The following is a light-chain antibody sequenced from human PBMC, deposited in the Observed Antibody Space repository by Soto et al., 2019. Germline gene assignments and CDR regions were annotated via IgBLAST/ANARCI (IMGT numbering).Light chain of an antibody. J-gene: IGLJ1*01. Sequence: QSALTQPPSASGSPGQSVTISYTGTSSDVGAYIFVSWYQQHPGKAPKLMVYDVNRRPPGVPDRFFGSKSGNTASLTVSGLQAEDEADYYCVSFAGGTYVFGTGTKVTVL. CDR1: SSDVGAYIF. CDR2: DVN. CDR3: VSFAGGTYV. V-gene: IGLV2-8*01.